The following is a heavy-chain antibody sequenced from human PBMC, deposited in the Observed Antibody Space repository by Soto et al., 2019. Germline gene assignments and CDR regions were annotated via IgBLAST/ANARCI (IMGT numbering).Heavy chain of an antibody. CDR2: MNPNSGNT. CDR3: ATQGDCSGGSCYSDFDS. Sequence: ASVKVSCKASGYTFTSYDINWVRQATGQGLEWMGWMNPNSGNTGYAQKFQGRVTMTRNTSISTAYMELSSLRSEDTAVYYCATQGDCSGGSCYSDFDSWGQGTLVTVSS. D-gene: IGHD2-15*01. J-gene: IGHJ4*02. CDR1: GYTFTSYD. V-gene: IGHV1-8*01.